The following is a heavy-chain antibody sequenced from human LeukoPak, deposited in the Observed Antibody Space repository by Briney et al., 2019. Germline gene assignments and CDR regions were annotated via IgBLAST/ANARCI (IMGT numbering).Heavy chain of an antibody. Sequence: ASVKVSCKVSGYTLTELSMHWVRQAPGKGLEWMGGFDPEDGETIYAQKFQGRVTMTEDTSTDTAYMELSSLRSEDTAVYYCATLVLDYDIWWVFDYWGQGTLVAVSS. CDR3: ATLVLDYDIWWVFDY. J-gene: IGHJ4*02. V-gene: IGHV1-24*01. CDR2: FDPEDGET. D-gene: IGHD3-9*01. CDR1: GYTLTELS.